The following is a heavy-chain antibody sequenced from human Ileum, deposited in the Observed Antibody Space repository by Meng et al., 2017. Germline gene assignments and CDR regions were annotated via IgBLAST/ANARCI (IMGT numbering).Heavy chain of an antibody. J-gene: IGHJ4*02. CDR2: IFQSGRT. Sequence: VWLQTAVPRLVKPSGPLYRPCAVSGTWGSWVRQPPGKGLEWIGEIFQSGRTNYNPSLKSRVTISIDKSKSQISLQLSAVTAADTAVYSCATSNDRDVYYLGYWGQGTLVTVSS. CDR3: ATSNDRDVYYLGY. D-gene: IGHD3-22*01. CDR1: GTW. V-gene: IGHV4-4*02.